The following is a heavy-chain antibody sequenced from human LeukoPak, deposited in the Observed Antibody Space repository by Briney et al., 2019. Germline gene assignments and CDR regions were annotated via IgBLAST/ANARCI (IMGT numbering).Heavy chain of an antibody. D-gene: IGHD2-15*01. CDR3: ARGTLEHCSGASCYPLDS. J-gene: IGHJ5*01. CDR2: VTGSGGDT. CDR1: GFTVSTNY. V-gene: IGHV3-23*01. Sequence: GGSLRLSCAASGFTVSTNYMSWVRQTPGKGLECVSVVTGSGGDTYYTGSVNGRFTISRDNSKNTLYLQMNSLRAEDTAVYYCARGTLEHCSGASCYPLDSWGQGTLVTASS.